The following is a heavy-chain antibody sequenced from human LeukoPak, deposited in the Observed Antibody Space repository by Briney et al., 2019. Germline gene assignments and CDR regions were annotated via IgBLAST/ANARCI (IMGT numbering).Heavy chain of an antibody. J-gene: IGHJ6*03. V-gene: IGHV1-18*01. Sequence: GASVKVSCKASGYTFTNYAISWVRQAPGQGLEWMGWISAYNGNTNYSHKLQGRVTMTTDTSTSTAYMELRSLRSDDTAVYYCARALRPRLQSQYYYYMDVWGKGTTVTVSS. CDR3: ARALRPRLQSQYYYYMDV. CDR2: ISAYNGNT. D-gene: IGHD2-15*01. CDR1: GYTFTNYA.